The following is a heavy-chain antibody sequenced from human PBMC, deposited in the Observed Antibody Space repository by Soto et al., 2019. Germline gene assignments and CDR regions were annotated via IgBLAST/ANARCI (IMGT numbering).Heavy chain of an antibody. J-gene: IGHJ6*02. CDR3: ARAHRQVVGMGMDV. CDR2: IYYSGST. Sequence: QVQLQESGPGLVKPSQTLSLTCTVSGGSISSGGYYWSWIRQHPGKSLEWIGYIYYSGSTYYNPSLKSRVTISVDTSKHQFSLKLSSVTAADTAVYYCARAHRQVVGMGMDVWGQGTTVTVSS. CDR1: GGSISSGGYY. V-gene: IGHV4-31*03. D-gene: IGHD3-22*01.